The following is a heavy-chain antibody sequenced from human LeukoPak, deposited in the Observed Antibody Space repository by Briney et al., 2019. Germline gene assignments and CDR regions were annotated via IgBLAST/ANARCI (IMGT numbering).Heavy chain of an antibody. Sequence: ASVKVSCKASGYTFTGSYMRWVRQAPGQGLEWMGWINPNSGGTNYAQKFQGRVTMTRDTSISTAYMELSRLRSDDTAVYYCAREGEQWLVGSGFDYWGQGTLVTVSS. V-gene: IGHV1-2*02. D-gene: IGHD6-19*01. J-gene: IGHJ4*02. CDR1: GYTFTGSY. CDR2: INPNSGGT. CDR3: AREGEQWLVGSGFDY.